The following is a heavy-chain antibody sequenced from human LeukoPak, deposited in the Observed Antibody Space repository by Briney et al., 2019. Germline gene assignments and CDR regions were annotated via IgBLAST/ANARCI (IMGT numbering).Heavy chain of an antibody. D-gene: IGHD7-27*01. J-gene: IGHJ4*02. CDR2: IYYSGTT. Sequence: SETLSLTCTVSGASISSYYWSWIRQPPGKGLEWIGFIYYSGTTSYNPSLKSRVTISLDTSKNQFSLKLSSVTAADTAVYYCARGANWGSPDYWGQGTLVTVSS. CDR1: GASISSYY. V-gene: IGHV4-59*01. CDR3: ARGANWGSPDY.